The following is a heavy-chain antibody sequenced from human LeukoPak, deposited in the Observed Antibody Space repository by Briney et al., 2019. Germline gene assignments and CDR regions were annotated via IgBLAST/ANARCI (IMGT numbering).Heavy chain of an antibody. CDR3: ARDRNTDFWSGYYTNYFDD. Sequence: GGSLRLSCAASGFTFRTYWMNWVRQAPGKGLEWVASIKQDGSENYYVDSVKGRFTISRDNAKNSVYLQMNGLRAEDTAVYFCARDRNTDFWSGYYTNYFDDWGQGTLVTVSS. V-gene: IGHV3-7*01. D-gene: IGHD3-3*01. CDR2: IKQDGSEN. J-gene: IGHJ4*02. CDR1: GFTFRTYW.